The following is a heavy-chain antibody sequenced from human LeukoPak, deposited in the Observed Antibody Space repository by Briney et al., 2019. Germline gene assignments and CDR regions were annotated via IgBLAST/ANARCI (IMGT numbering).Heavy chain of an antibody. V-gene: IGHV3-33*06. D-gene: IGHD4-11*01. Sequence: GGSLTLSCAAFGFTYSHYGMHWVRQVPGKGLEWVAVTWSDGTEKYYGDAVKGRFTISRDNSMKTLYLQMNSLRGDDTAVYYCAKDAQRGFDYSNSLEYWGQGTLVTVSS. CDR2: TWSDGTEK. CDR3: AKDAQRGFDYSNSLEY. CDR1: GFTYSHYG. J-gene: IGHJ4*02.